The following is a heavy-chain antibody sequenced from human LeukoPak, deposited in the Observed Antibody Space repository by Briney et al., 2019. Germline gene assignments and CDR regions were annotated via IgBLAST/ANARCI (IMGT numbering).Heavy chain of an antibody. Sequence: PGASLRLSCAASGFTFSSYAMSWVRQAPGKGLEWVSAISDSGGSTYYADSVKGRFTISRDNSKNTLYLQMNSLRAEDTAVYYCAKDLRLVQDYWGQGTLVTVSS. J-gene: IGHJ4*02. CDR1: GFTFSSYA. V-gene: IGHV3-23*01. CDR3: AKDLRLVQDY. D-gene: IGHD6-6*01. CDR2: ISDSGGST.